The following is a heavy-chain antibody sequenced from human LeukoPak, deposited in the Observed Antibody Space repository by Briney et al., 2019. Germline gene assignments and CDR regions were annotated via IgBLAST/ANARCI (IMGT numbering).Heavy chain of an antibody. J-gene: IGHJ5*02. CDR3: TRNWGSDNWFDP. D-gene: IGHD7-27*01. Sequence: GGSLRLSCAASGFSISSNYMSWVRQAPGKGLEWVSVIYSGGSTYYADSVKGRFTISRDNSKNTLYLQMNSLRAEDTAVYYCTRNWGSDNWFDPWGQGTLVTVSS. V-gene: IGHV3-53*01. CDR1: GFSISSNY. CDR2: IYSGGST.